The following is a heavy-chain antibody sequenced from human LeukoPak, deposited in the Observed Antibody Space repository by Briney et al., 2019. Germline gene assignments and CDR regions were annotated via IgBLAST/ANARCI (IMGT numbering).Heavy chain of an antibody. Sequence: SVKVSCKASGNSISNYAVSWVREAPGQGFEWMGGIIPIFGTADYAQKFQGRVTITADQSTSTTYMALSSLKSEDTATYYCTTRACHAGGCSSSFYYYYGLHFWGQGTTVSVSS. CDR3: TTRACHAGGCSSSFYYYYGLHF. CDR2: IIPIFGTA. CDR1: GNSISNYA. D-gene: IGHD3-16*01. J-gene: IGHJ6*02. V-gene: IGHV1-69*13.